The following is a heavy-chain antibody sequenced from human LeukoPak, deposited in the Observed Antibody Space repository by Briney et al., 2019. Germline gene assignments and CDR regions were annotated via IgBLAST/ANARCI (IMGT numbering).Heavy chain of an antibody. CDR1: GFTFSNYW. CDR3: ARDSGWFRFDY. V-gene: IGHV3-7*03. Sequence: PGGSLRLSCAASGFTFSNYWMNWVRQAPGKGLEWVANIRQDGGERYYVDSVKGRFTISRDNAKNSLYLQMNSLRAEDTAMYYCARDSGWFRFDYWGQGTLVTVSS. CDR2: IRQDGGER. D-gene: IGHD6-13*01. J-gene: IGHJ4*02.